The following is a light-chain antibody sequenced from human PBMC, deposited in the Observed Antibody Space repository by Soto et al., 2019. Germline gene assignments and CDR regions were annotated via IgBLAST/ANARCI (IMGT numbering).Light chain of an antibody. Sequence: DIQMTQSPSTLSASVGDRVTITCRASQSISTWLAWYQQKPGKAPKLLIYKASSLESGVPSRFSGSGSGTEFTLIFSSLQPDDFATYYCQQYINRWTFGQGTKVDIK. CDR2: KAS. CDR3: QQYINRWT. J-gene: IGKJ1*01. CDR1: QSISTW. V-gene: IGKV1-5*03.